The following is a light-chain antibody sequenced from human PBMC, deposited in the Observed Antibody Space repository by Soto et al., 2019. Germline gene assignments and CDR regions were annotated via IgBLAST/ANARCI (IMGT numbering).Light chain of an antibody. CDR1: SGGIWTYNL. Sequence: QSVLTQPASLSGSPGQSITLSCTGTSGGIWTYNLVSWYQQHPGKAPTFMIFEVTRRPSGVSARFSGSKSGNTASLTFFGFQPEDEADYYCCSYAGTFVFGPGTKVTVL. J-gene: IGLJ1*01. V-gene: IGLV2-23*02. CDR3: CSYAGTFV. CDR2: EVT.